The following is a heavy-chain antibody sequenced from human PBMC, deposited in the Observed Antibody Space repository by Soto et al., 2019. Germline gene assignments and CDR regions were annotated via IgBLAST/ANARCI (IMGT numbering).Heavy chain of an antibody. D-gene: IGHD4-17*01. CDR3: AKSTTDKYYFAY. Sequence: PGGSLRLSCAASGFTFSSYGMHWVRQAPGKGLEWVAVISYDGSNKYYADSVKGRFTISRDNSKNTLYLQMNSLRAEDTAVYYCAKSTTDKYYFAYWGQGTLVTVSS. J-gene: IGHJ4*02. V-gene: IGHV3-30*18. CDR1: GFTFSSYG. CDR2: ISYDGSNK.